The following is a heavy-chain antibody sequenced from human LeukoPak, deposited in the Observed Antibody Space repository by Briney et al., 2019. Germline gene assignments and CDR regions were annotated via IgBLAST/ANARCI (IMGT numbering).Heavy chain of an antibody. CDR3: ARDIVGATGLYYFDY. CDR2: IIPIFGTA. J-gene: IGHJ4*02. Sequence: SVKVSCXASGGTFSSYAISWVRQAPGQGLEWMGRIIPIFGTANYAQKFQGRVTITTDESTSTAYMELSSLRSGDTAVYYCARDIVGATGLYYFDYWGQGTLVTVSS. D-gene: IGHD1-26*01. V-gene: IGHV1-69*05. CDR1: GGTFSSYA.